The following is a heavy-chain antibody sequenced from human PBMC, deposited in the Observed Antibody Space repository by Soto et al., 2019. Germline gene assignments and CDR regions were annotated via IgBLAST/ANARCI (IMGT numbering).Heavy chain of an antibody. D-gene: IGHD4-17*01. CDR1: SGPDRSHN. CDR3: VRQGIDYLHGLVDV. V-gene: IGHV4-59*08. J-gene: IGHJ6*02. CDR2: VYYTGDT. Sequence: QVQLRQSGPRLVKSSETRSLTCTVSSGPDRSHNWGWIRQPPGRGLEWIGYVYYTGDTAYNPSLRGRVTISADTSTNDISLTLNSVTAADTAVYYCVRQGIDYLHGLVDVWGQGTTVSVSS.